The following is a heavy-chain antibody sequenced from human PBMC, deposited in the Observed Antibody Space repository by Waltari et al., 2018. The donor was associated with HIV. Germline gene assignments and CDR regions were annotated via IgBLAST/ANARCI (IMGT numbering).Heavy chain of an antibody. V-gene: IGHV3-33*01. CDR3: ARDRSEGGGYYYYGLDV. Sequence: QVQLVESGGGVVQPGRSLRSSCAASGFTFSSYGMHGVRQAPGKGLEWVAVIWYDGTNKYYADSVKGRFTISRDNSKNTLYLQMNSLRAEDTAVYYCARDRSEGGGYYYYGLDVWGQGTTVTVSS. D-gene: IGHD2-15*01. CDR1: GFTFSSYG. J-gene: IGHJ6*02. CDR2: IWYDGTNK.